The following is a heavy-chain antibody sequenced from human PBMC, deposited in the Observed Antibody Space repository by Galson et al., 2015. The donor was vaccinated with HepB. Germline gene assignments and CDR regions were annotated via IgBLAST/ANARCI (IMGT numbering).Heavy chain of an antibody. CDR1: GFTFSGYW. J-gene: IGHJ4*02. D-gene: IGHD3-9*01. Sequence: SLRLSCAASGFTFSGYWIHWVRQAPGKGLVWVSRVNSEGSGTSYAGSVKVRFTLSRAKAKHTLYLHMNSLRAEDTAVYYGARGGDILTGYQSYFDFWGQGTLGTVSS. CDR2: VNSEGSGT. V-gene: IGHV3-74*01. CDR3: ARGGDILTGYQSYFDF.